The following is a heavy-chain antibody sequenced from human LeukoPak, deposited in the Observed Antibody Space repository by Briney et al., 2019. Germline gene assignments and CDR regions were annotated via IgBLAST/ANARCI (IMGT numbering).Heavy chain of an antibody. CDR3: ARKALGYCSSTSCYGAFDI. J-gene: IGHJ3*02. V-gene: IGHV1-18*01. D-gene: IGHD2-2*01. CDR2: ISAYNGNT. CDR1: GYTFTSYG. Sequence: EASVKVSCKASGYTFTSYGISWVRQAPGQGLEWMGWISAYNGNTNYAQKLQGRVTMTRDTSTSTVYMELSSLRSEDTAVYYCARKALGYCSSTSCYGAFDIWGQGTMVTVSS.